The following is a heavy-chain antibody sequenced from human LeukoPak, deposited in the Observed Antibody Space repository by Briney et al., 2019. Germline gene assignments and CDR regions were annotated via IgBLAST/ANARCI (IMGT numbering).Heavy chain of an antibody. CDR1: GFTFSSYA. Sequence: GGSLRLSCAASGFTFSSYAMTWVRQAPGKGLEWVSAVSGYGGRSYYADSVKGRFTISRDNSKNTLYLQMNSLRAEDTAVYYCAKDGGSYSANYGGAAESDNWGQGSLVTVSS. CDR3: AKDGGSYSANYGGAAESDN. V-gene: IGHV3-23*01. J-gene: IGHJ4*02. D-gene: IGHD1-26*01. CDR2: VSGYGGRS.